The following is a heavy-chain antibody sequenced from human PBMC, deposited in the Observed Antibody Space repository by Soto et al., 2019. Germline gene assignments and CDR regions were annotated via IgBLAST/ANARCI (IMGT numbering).Heavy chain of an antibody. V-gene: IGHV5-51*01. J-gene: IGHJ5*02. CDR3: VRGRNWFDP. CDR1: GYTFNIYW. CDR2: IYPGDSET. Sequence: EVQLVQSGAEVKKPGESLRISCRGSGYTFNIYWIGWVRQMPGKGLEWMGIIYPGDSETTYSPSFQGQVTISADRSISTAYLRWSSLKASDTAMYYCVRGRNWFDPWGQGTLVTVSS.